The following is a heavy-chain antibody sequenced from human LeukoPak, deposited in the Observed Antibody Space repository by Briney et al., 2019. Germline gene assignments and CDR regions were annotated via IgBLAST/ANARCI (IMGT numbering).Heavy chain of an antibody. D-gene: IGHD5-18*01. CDR2: IFYAGST. CDR1: GGSIRSYE. CDR3: ASAAPGYSYGTLDY. Sequence: SETLSLTCIFSGGSIRSYEWSYVAQPPGKGLEWIGYIFYAGSTTYNPSLKSRVTISIDTSKNQFSLKLNSVTAADTSVYYCASAAPGYSYGTLDYWGRGTLVTVSS. V-gene: IGHV4-59*08. J-gene: IGHJ4*02.